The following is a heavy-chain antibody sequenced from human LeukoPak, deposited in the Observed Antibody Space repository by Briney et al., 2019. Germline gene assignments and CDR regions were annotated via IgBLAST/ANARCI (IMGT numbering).Heavy chain of an antibody. CDR1: GGSYY. CDR2: VYYSGNT. Sequence: SETLSLTCTVSGGSYYWRWIRQPPGKGLEWIGFVYYSGNTNYNPSLKSRVTISLDTSKNQFSLKLRSVTTADTAVYYCARGRYQLDYWGQGTLVTVSS. D-gene: IGHD2-2*01. V-gene: IGHV4-59*01. J-gene: IGHJ4*02. CDR3: ARGRYQLDY.